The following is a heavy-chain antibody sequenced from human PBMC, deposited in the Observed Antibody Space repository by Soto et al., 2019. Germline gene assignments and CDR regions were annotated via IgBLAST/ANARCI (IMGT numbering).Heavy chain of an antibody. CDR1: GFTFSSYA. D-gene: IGHD6-19*01. CDR3: AKVGAALAVAAYIDD. V-gene: IGHV3-23*01. CDR2: ISGSGGST. J-gene: IGHJ4*02. Sequence: SVGSLRLSCAASGFTFSSYAMGWVRQAPGKGLEWVSAISGSGGSTYYADSVKGRFTISRDNSKNTLYLQMNSLRAEDTAVYYCAKVGAALAVAAYIDDWGKGTLVTVSS.